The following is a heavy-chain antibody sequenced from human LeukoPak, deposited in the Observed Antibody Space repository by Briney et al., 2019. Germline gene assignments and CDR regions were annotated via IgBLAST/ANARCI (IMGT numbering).Heavy chain of an antibody. CDR2: IQYDGSNK. Sequence: GGSLRLSCAASGFSFSSYGMHWVRQAPGKGLEWVAFIQYDGSNKYYADSVKGRFTISRDNSKNTLYLQTNSLRAEDTAVYYCASASVVVPAEAFDIWGQGTMVTVSS. CDR1: GFSFSSYG. D-gene: IGHD2-2*01. CDR3: ASASVVVPAEAFDI. V-gene: IGHV3-30*02. J-gene: IGHJ3*02.